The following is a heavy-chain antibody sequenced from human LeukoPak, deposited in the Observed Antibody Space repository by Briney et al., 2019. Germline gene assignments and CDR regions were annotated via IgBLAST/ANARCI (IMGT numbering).Heavy chain of an antibody. CDR2: IYSDNT. Sequence: GGSLRLSCTVSGFTVSGNSMSWVRQAPGRGLEWVSFIYSDNTHYSDSVKGRFTISRDNSKNTLYLQMNSLRAEDTAVYYCARRAGAYSHPYDYWGQGTLVTVSS. D-gene: IGHD4/OR15-4a*01. V-gene: IGHV3-53*01. CDR1: GFTVSGNS. CDR3: ARRAGAYSHPYDY. J-gene: IGHJ4*02.